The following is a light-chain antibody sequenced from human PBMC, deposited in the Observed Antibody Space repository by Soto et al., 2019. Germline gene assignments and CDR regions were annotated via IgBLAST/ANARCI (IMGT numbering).Light chain of an antibody. CDR1: QGITSW. V-gene: IGKV1-12*01. Sequence: DIHMTQSPSSVSASVGDRVTITCRASQGITSWLVWYQQKPGKAPKLLIYAASSLQSGVRSRFSGSGSGTDFSLTISSLQPEDFATYYCQQTDSFPYTFGRGTKVEIK. J-gene: IGKJ2*01. CDR2: AAS. CDR3: QQTDSFPYT.